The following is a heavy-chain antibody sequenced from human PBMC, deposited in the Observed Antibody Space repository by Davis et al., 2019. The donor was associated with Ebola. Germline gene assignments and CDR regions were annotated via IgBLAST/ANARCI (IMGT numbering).Heavy chain of an antibody. CDR1: AYTFTSYD. J-gene: IGHJ5*02. V-gene: IGHV1-8*01. D-gene: IGHD6-13*01. Sequence: ASSQVSCNASAYTFTSYDINSVRQATGQGFEWMGWMNPNSGNTGYAQKFQGRVTMTRDTSTSTAYMELSSLRSEDTAVYYCARASWATVGTRWFDPWGQGTLVTVSS. CDR3: ARASWATVGTRWFDP. CDR2: MNPNSGNT.